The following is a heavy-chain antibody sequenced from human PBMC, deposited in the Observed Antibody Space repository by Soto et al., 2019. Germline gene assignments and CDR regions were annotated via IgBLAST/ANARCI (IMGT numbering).Heavy chain of an antibody. V-gene: IGHV4-30-4*01. Sequence: PSETLCRTCTVSGDSISGGDYYWSWIRQPPGKGLEWIGYIYYSGSTYYNPSLKSRVTISVDTSKNQFSLKLSSVTAADTAVFYCAREWGGGDEVYFDFCAREYWSPSPQ. CDR3: AREWGGGDEVYFDF. J-gene: IGHJ4*02. CDR2: IYYSGST. CDR1: GDSISGGDYY. D-gene: IGHD2-21*02.